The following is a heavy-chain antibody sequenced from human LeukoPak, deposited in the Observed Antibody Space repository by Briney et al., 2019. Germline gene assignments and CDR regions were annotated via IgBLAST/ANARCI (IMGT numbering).Heavy chain of an antibody. CDR3: ARDASAPGYSYGYRAHDY. Sequence: ASVKVSCKASGYTFTSYGISWVRQAPGQGLEWMGWISAYNGNTNYAQKLQGRVTMTTDTSTSTAYMELRSLRSDDTAVYYCARDASAPGYSYGYRAHDYWGQGTLVTVSS. V-gene: IGHV1-18*01. CDR1: GYTFTSYG. D-gene: IGHD5-18*01. J-gene: IGHJ4*02. CDR2: ISAYNGNT.